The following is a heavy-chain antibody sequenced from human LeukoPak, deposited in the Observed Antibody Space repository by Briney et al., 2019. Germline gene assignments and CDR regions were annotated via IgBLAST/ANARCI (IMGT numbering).Heavy chain of an antibody. CDR3: AREIVVVPSAMGFDP. J-gene: IGHJ5*02. CDR1: GYTFTGYY. D-gene: IGHD2-2*01. CDR2: INPSGGST. Sequence: ASVKVSCKASGYTFTGYYIHWVRQAPGQGLEWMGVINPSGGSTSFAQKFQARLTMTRDTSTSTVYMELSGLNSEGTAVYYCAREIVVVPSAMGFDPWGQGTLVTVSS. V-gene: IGHV1-46*01.